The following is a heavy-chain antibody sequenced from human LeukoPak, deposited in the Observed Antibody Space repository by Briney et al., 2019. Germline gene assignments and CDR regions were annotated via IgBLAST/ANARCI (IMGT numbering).Heavy chain of an antibody. CDR1: GYSISSGYY. Sequence: SETLSLTCTVSGYSISSGYYWGWIRQPPGKGLEWIGSIYHSGSTYYNPSLKSRVTISVDTSKNQFSLKLSSVTAADTAVYYCARGRGSGWATYYYYYMDVWGKGTTVTVSS. CDR3: ARGRGSGWATYYYYYMDV. J-gene: IGHJ6*03. D-gene: IGHD6-19*01. CDR2: IYHSGST. V-gene: IGHV4-38-2*02.